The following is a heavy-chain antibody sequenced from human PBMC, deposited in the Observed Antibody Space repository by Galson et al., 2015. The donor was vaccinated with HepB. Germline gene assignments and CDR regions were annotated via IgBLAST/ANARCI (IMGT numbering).Heavy chain of an antibody. D-gene: IGHD4-17*01. CDR3: ARDLGVAVTTGRFDY. CDR1: GYRFSNFG. V-gene: IGHV1-18*01. Sequence: SVKVSCKASGYRFSNFGITWVRQAPGQGLEWMGWISGYNGNRNYAQKFQGRITMTTDTSMTTAYMELRSLRSDDTAVYYCARDLGVAVTTGRFDYWGQGTLVTVSS. CDR2: ISGYNGNR. J-gene: IGHJ4*02.